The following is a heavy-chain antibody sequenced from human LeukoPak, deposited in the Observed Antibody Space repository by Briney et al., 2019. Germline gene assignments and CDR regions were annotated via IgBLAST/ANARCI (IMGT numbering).Heavy chain of an antibody. Sequence: GGSLRLSCSASGFTFSSYAMHWVRQAPGKGLEWVSSISSSGTYVYYADSVKGRFTISRDNAKSSLSLQMNSLRADDAAVYYCARASSKQLAGYLPDGFDIWGQGTMVTVSS. V-gene: IGHV3-21*01. CDR1: GFTFSSYA. J-gene: IGHJ3*02. D-gene: IGHD3-9*01. CDR2: ISSSGTYV. CDR3: ARASSKQLAGYLPDGFDI.